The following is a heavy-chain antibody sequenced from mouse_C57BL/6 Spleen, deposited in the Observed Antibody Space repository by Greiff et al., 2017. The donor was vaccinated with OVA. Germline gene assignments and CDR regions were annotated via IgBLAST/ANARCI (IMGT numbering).Heavy chain of an antibody. J-gene: IGHJ1*03. D-gene: IGHD4-1*02. Sequence: VQLQQSGPELVKPGASVKISCKASGYAFSSSWMNWVKQRPGKGLEWIGRIYPGDGDTNYNGKFKGKATLTADKSSSTAYMQRSSLTSEDSAVYFCAREGRSTGTRYFDVWGTGTTVTVSS. V-gene: IGHV1-82*01. CDR2: IYPGDGDT. CDR3: AREGRSTGTRYFDV. CDR1: GYAFSSSW.